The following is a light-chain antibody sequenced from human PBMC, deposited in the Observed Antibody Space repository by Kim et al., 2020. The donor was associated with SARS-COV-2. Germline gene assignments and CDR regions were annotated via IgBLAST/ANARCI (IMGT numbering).Light chain of an antibody. CDR1: QESRND. Sequence: ASVGDRETSTGRERQESRNDLGWYEQKQGREHKRLIYGGASVERGVPSRFSGRGSGTEVTLTISSRQPEDFATYGGLQNNSDTITFGQGKRREMK. V-gene: IGKV1-17*01. CDR3: LQNNSDTIT. CDR2: GGA. J-gene: IGKJ5*01.